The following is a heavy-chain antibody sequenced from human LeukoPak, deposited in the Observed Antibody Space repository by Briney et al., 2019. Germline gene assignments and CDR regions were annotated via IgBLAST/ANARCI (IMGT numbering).Heavy chain of an antibody. Sequence: ASVKVSCKASGYTFTGYYMHWVRQAPGQGLEWMGWINPNSGGTNYAQKFQGRVNMTRDTSISTAYMELSRLRSDDTAVYYCARGRTGYHLLPTKKDSDYYYMDVWGKGTTVTVSS. D-gene: IGHD2-2*01. CDR1: GYTFTGYY. CDR2: INPNSGGT. CDR3: ARGRTGYHLLPTKKDSDYYYMDV. J-gene: IGHJ6*03. V-gene: IGHV1-2*02.